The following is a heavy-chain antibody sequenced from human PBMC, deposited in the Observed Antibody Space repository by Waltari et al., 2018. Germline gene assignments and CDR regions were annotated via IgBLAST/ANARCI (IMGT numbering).Heavy chain of an antibody. CDR1: GYSFTSYW. V-gene: IGHV5-51*01. J-gene: IGHJ3*02. Sequence: EVQLVQSGAEVKKPGESLKISCKGSGYSFTSYWIGWVRQPPGKGLEWMGMSCPCDADTRYSPYFQGQVTITADKSISTAYLQWSSLKASDTAMYYCARGAVAGPYDAFDIWGQGTMVTVSS. D-gene: IGHD6-19*01. CDR3: ARGAVAGPYDAFDI. CDR2: SCPCDADT.